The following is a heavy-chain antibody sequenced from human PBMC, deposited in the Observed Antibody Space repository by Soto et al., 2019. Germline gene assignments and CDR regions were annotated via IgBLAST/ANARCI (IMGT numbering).Heavy chain of an antibody. CDR2: ISDDGSNT. D-gene: IGHD3-3*01. Sequence: QVQLVESGGGVVQPGRSLRLSCAASGFTFSKYTMHWVRQAPGKGLEWVAAISDDGSNTYYADSVKGRFTISRDNSKNTLYFQMNSMSNENTAVHYCAREVYYDFWSSFNTHPNYFADWGKGTLVTVSS. CDR3: AREVYYDFWSSFNTHPNYFAD. J-gene: IGHJ4*02. V-gene: IGHV3-30*14. CDR1: GFTFSKYT.